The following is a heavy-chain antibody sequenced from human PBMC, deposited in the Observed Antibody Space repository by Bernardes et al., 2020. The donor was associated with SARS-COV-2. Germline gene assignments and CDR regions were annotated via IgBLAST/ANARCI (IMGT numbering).Heavy chain of an antibody. CDR1: GITFSTCG. Sequence: GGSLRLSCAASGITFSTCGLQWVRQAPGKGLEWVAVISYDGSNKYYAYPEKGRFTIFRDNSKNTLYLQMNSLRAEDTAVYYCARTRYSSSDTRYYYYGMDVWGQGTTVTVSS. J-gene: IGHJ6*02. D-gene: IGHD6-13*01. V-gene: IGHV3-30*03. CDR3: ARTRYSSSDTRYYYYGMDV. CDR2: ISYDGSNK.